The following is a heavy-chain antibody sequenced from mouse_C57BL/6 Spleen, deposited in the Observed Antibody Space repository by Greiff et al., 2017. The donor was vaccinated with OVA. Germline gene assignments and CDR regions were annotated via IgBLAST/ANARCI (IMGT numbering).Heavy chain of an antibody. CDR2: INPSSGYT. J-gene: IGHJ4*01. CDR1: GYTFTSYW. V-gene: IGHV1-7*01. CDR3: ARIYDGYYDAMDY. Sequence: VQLQQSGAELAKPGDSVKLSCKASGYTFTSYWMHWVKQRPGQGLEWIGYINPSSGYTKYNQKFKDKATLTADKSSSTAYMQLSSLTYEDSAVYYCARIYDGYYDAMDYWGQGTSVTVSS. D-gene: IGHD2-3*01.